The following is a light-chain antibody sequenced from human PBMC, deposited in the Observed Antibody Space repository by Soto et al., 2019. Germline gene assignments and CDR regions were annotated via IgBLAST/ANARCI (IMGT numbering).Light chain of an antibody. V-gene: IGKV2-28*01. CDR3: MQDLETPFT. Sequence: DVVMSQSPLSLPVTPGESASISCRSSQSLLHFNGYNYLDWYVQKPGQSPQLLIYFGSIRASGVPDRFSGSGSGTDFTLKISRVEAEDVGVYYCMQDLETPFTFGPGTTVDIK. CDR1: QSLLHFNGYNY. CDR2: FGS. J-gene: IGKJ3*01.